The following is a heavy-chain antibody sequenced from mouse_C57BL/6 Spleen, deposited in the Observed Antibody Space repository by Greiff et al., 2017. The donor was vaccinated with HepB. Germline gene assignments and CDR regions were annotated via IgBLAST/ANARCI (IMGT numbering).Heavy chain of an antibody. J-gene: IGHJ1*03. V-gene: IGHV1-22*01. Sequence: EVQLQQSGPELVKPGASVKMSCKASGYTFTDYNMHWVKQSHGKSLEWIGYINPNNGGTSYNQKFKGKATLTVNKSSSTAYMELRSLTSEDSAVYYCARHYYYGSSSYWYFDVWGTGTTVTVSS. CDR3: ARHYYYGSSSYWYFDV. CDR1: GYTFTDYN. D-gene: IGHD1-1*01. CDR2: INPNNGGT.